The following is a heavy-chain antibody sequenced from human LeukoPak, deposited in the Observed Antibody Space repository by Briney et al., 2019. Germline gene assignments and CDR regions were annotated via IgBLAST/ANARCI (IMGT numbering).Heavy chain of an antibody. D-gene: IGHD1-26*01. V-gene: IGHV3-21*01. CDR1: GFTFSSYG. CDR3: ARDLLGWELHYFDY. J-gene: IGHJ4*02. Sequence: GGSLRLSCEASGFTFSSYGMSWVRQAPGKGLEWVSSISGSSSYIYYADSVKGRFSISRDNAKNSLYLQMNSLRAEDTAVYYCARDLLGWELHYFDYWGQGTLVTVSS. CDR2: ISGSSSYI.